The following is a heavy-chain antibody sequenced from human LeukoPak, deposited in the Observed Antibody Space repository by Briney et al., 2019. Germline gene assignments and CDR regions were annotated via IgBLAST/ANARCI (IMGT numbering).Heavy chain of an antibody. CDR2: INPNSGGT. D-gene: IGHD4-17*01. V-gene: IGHV1-2*02. CDR1: GYTFTGYY. CDR3: ARVSDYGDYVSGFDY. Sequence: ASVKVSCKASGYTFTGYYMHWVRQAPGQGLEWMGWINPNSGGTNYAQKFQGRVTMTRDTSISTAYMELSRLRSDDTAVYYGARVSDYGDYVSGFDYWGQGTLVTVSS. J-gene: IGHJ4*02.